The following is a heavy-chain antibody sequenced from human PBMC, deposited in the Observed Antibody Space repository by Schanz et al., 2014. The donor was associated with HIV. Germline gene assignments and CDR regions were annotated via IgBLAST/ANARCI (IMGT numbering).Heavy chain of an antibody. J-gene: IGHJ4*02. V-gene: IGHV1-18*01. D-gene: IGHD3-16*01. CDR3: ARDPETETLGCDY. CDR1: GYTLSSYG. Sequence: QLKLVQYGAEVRKSGASGKVSCKVSGYTLSSYGISWGGETPGQGLEWMGWISDYSGKTKYAQKVQVRVTMTTDTSTSTAYMELRGLRSDDTAMYYCARDPETETLGCDYWGQGTLGAVSS. CDR2: ISDYSGKT.